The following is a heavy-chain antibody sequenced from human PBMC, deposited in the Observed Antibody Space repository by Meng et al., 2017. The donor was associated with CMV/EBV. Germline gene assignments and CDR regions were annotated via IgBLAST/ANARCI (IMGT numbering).Heavy chain of an antibody. Sequence: VQSGAAVKRQGAAVKVSCKASAYTFTGYYMHWVRQAPGQGLEWRGWISAYNGNTNYAQKLQGRVTMTTDTSTSTAYMELRSLRSDDTAVYYCATDILTHFDYWGQGTLVTVSS. D-gene: IGHD3-9*01. J-gene: IGHJ4*02. CDR3: ATDILTHFDY. V-gene: IGHV1-18*04. CDR2: ISAYNGNT. CDR1: AYTFTGYY.